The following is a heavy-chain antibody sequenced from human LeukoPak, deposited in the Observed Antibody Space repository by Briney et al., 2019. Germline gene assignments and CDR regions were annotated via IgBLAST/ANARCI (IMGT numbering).Heavy chain of an antibody. J-gene: IGHJ1*01. CDR3: ARVKYGSGSYSDEYFQH. Sequence: GASVKVPCKASGYTFTSYGISWVRHAPGQGLEWMGWISAYNGNTNYAQKLQGRVTMTTDTSTSTAYMELRSLRSDDTAVYYCARVKYGSGSYSDEYFQHWGQGTLVTVSS. D-gene: IGHD3-10*01. CDR1: GYTFTSYG. V-gene: IGHV1-18*01. CDR2: ISAYNGNT.